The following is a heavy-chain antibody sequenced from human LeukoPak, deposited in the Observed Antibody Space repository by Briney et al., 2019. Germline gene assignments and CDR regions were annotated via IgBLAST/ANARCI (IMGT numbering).Heavy chain of an antibody. J-gene: IGHJ4*02. CDR2: TNQDGSKN. V-gene: IGHV3-7*01. CDR1: EFTFSNYW. CDR3: ATTVAGYPDDYFDY. D-gene: IGHD6-19*01. Sequence: GGSLRLSCAASEFTFSNYWMSWVRQAPGKGLERVAHTNQDGSKNYYVNSVRGRFTISRDNAKNSLYLQMNSLRAEDTAVYYCATTVAGYPDDYFDYWGQGTLVTVSS.